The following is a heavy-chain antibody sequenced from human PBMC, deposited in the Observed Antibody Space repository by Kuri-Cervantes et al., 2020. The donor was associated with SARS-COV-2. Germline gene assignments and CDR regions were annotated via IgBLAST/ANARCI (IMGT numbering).Heavy chain of an antibody. Sequence: GSLRLSCTVSGGSVSSSSYYWGWIRQPPGKGLEWIGSIYYTGSAYYNSSLKSRVTISVDTSKNQFSLKLSSVTAADTAVYYCARNSAFSSSWPLDNWGQGALVTVSS. V-gene: IGHV4-39*01. CDR3: ARNSAFSSSWPLDN. CDR2: IYYTGSA. D-gene: IGHD6-13*01. CDR1: GGSVSSSSYY. J-gene: IGHJ4*02.